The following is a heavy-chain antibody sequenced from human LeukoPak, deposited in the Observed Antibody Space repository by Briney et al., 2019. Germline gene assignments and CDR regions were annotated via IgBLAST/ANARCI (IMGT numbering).Heavy chain of an antibody. V-gene: IGHV3-23*01. CDR3: AKTSPYYYDSSGYEKPFDS. J-gene: IGHJ4*02. CDR1: GFTFSSYA. Sequence: GGSLRFSCAASGFTFSSYAMSWVRQAPGKGLEWVSAISGSGGSTYYADSVKGRFTISRDNSKNTLYLQMNSLRAEDTAVYYCAKTSPYYYDSSGYEKPFDSGGQGTLVTVSS. D-gene: IGHD3-22*01. CDR2: ISGSGGST.